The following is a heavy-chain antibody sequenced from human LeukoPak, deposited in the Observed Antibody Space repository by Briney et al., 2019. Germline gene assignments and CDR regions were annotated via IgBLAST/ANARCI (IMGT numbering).Heavy chain of an antibody. CDR2: INPSGGST. CDR1: GYTFTSYY. D-gene: IGHD2-2*01. CDR3: ARGLGRYCSSTSCYAEAFDI. J-gene: IGHJ3*02. V-gene: IGHV1-46*01. Sequence: ASVKVSRKASGYTFTSYYMHWVRQAPGQGLEWMGIINPSGGSTSYAQKFQGRVTMTRDTSTSTVYMELSSLRSEDTAVYYCARGLGRYCSSTSCYAEAFDIWGQGTMVTVSS.